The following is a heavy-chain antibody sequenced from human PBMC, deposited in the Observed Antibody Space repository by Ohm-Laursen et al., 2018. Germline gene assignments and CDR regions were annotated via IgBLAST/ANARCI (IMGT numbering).Heavy chain of an antibody. CDR3: AKDPLDYGDTPWYFDY. CDR1: GFTFSSYA. Sequence: SLRLSCAASGFTFSSYAMSWVRQAPGKGPERVSAISGSGGSTYYADSVKGRFTISRDNSKNTLYLQMNSLRAEDTAVYYCAKDPLDYGDTPWYFDYWGQGTLVTVSS. CDR2: ISGSGGST. V-gene: IGHV3-23*01. J-gene: IGHJ4*02. D-gene: IGHD4-17*01.